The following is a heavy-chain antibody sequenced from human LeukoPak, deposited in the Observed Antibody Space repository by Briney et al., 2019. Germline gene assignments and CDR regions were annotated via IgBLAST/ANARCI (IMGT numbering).Heavy chain of an antibody. D-gene: IGHD6-13*01. Sequence: PGGSLRLSCAASGFTFSSYSMNWVRQAPGKGLEWFSSISSSSSYIYYADSVKGRFTISRDNAKNSLYLQMNSLRAEDTAVYYCARGIADYFDYWGQGTLVTVSS. CDR2: ISSSSSYI. CDR3: ARGIADYFDY. V-gene: IGHV3-21*01. J-gene: IGHJ4*02. CDR1: GFTFSSYS.